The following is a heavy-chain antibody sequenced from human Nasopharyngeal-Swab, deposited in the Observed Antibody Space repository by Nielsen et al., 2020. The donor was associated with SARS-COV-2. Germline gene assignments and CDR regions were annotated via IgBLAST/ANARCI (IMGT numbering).Heavy chain of an antibody. V-gene: IGHV3-30*03. Sequence: GESLKISCAASGFTFSSFGMHWVRQAPGKGLEWVAFIAHDASNEYYGDSVKGRFSISRDSSKNTLYLQMDSLRGEDTAVYYCVRVGPYCGVDCYSRFFDYWGQGTLVTVSS. CDR3: VRVGPYCGVDCYSRFFDY. J-gene: IGHJ4*02. D-gene: IGHD2-21*02. CDR2: IAHDASNE. CDR1: GFTFSSFG.